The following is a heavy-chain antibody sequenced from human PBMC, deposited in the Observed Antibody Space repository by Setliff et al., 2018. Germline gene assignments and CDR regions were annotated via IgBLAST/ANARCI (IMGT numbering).Heavy chain of an antibody. V-gene: IGHV3-23*01. D-gene: IGHD6-19*01. CDR1: GFTFSSYA. CDR2: ISGSGGST. J-gene: IGHJ4*02. CDR3: AKVLGYSSGQLGETKKSIFDY. Sequence: GSLRLSCAASGFTFSSYAMSWVRQAPGKGLEWVSAISGSGGSTYYADSVKGRFTISRDNSKNTLYLQMNSLRAEDTAVYYCAKVLGYSSGQLGETKKSIFDYWGQGTLVTVSS.